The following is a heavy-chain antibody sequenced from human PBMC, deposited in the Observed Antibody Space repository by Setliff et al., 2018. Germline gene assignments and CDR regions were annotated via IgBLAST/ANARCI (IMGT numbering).Heavy chain of an antibody. J-gene: IGHJ5*02. Sequence: SETLSLTCSVSGDSITTDNYFWGWNRPTPGKGLAWIGSFSYSGNPHYHPSLRSRVTISGDTSKKQFSLKLNSLTAADTAVYYCAGVTNWGLDLRFDPWGQGILVTVSS. CDR1: GDSITTDNYF. V-gene: IGHV4-39*07. CDR3: AGVTNWGLDLRFDP. CDR2: FSYSGNP. D-gene: IGHD7-27*01.